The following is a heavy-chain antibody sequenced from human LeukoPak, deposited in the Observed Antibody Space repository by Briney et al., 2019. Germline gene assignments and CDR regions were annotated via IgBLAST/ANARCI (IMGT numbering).Heavy chain of an antibody. V-gene: IGHV1-18*01. Sequence: GASVKVSCKASNFSFRTYGITWVRQAPGQGLEWMGWISAYNGKTDFAQKFKGRVTMTTDTSTSTAYMELRSLRFDDTAVYYCARWYYDFWSGYYSAPSYYFDYWGQGTLVTVSS. J-gene: IGHJ4*02. CDR3: ARWYYDFWSGYYSAPSYYFDY. CDR2: ISAYNGKT. D-gene: IGHD3-3*01. CDR1: NFSFRTYG.